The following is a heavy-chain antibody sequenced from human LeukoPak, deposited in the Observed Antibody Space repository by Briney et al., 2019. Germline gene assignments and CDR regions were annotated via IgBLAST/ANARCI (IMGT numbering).Heavy chain of an antibody. CDR2: INHSGST. CDR1: GGSFSGYY. Sequence: PSETLSLTCAVYGGSFSGYYWTWIRQPPGKGLEWIGEINHSGSTNYNPSLKSRVTISVDTSKNQFSLKLSSVTAADTAVYYCAARTDRPLIDYWGQGTLVTVSS. J-gene: IGHJ4*02. D-gene: IGHD1-14*01. V-gene: IGHV4-34*01. CDR3: AARTDRPLIDY.